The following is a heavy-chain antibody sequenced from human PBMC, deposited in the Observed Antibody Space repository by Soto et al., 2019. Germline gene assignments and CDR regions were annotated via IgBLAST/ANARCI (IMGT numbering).Heavy chain of an antibody. D-gene: IGHD3-16*01. J-gene: IGHJ6*03. CDR1: GYTFTSYY. CDR2: INPSGGST. CDR3: ACLGETSWNYYYSYMDV. V-gene: IGHV1-46*03. Sequence: ASVKVSCKASGYTFTSYYMHWVRQAPGQGLEWMGIINPSGGSTSYAQKFQGRVTMTRDTSTSTVYMELSSLRSEDTAVYYCACLGETSWNYYYSYMDVWGKGTTVTVSS.